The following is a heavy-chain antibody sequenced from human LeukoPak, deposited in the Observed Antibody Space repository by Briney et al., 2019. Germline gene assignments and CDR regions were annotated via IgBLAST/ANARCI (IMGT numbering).Heavy chain of an antibody. V-gene: IGHV3-53*01. CDR1: GFTVSSNT. Sequence: GGSLRLSCEASGFTVSSNTVSWVRQAPGKGLEWVSVIYGSGDVYYADSMRGRFTISRDNSKNTVYLQINSLRVEDTAVYYCAREIYNSGVAYWGQGTLVFVSS. J-gene: IGHJ4*02. CDR3: AREIYNSGVAY. D-gene: IGHD6-19*01. CDR2: IYGSGDV.